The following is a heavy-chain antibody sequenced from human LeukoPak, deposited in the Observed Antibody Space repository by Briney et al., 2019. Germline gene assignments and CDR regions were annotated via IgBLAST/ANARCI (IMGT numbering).Heavy chain of an antibody. CDR2: INPNSGDI. Sequence: ASVKVSCKASGFTFTGYYMHWVRQAPGQGLEWMGWINPNSGDINFAQKFQGRVTMSRDTSISTAYMELSRLRSDDTAVYYCARLAAADYCFDYWGQGTLVAVSS. CDR3: ARLAAADYCFDY. D-gene: IGHD6-13*01. J-gene: IGHJ4*02. V-gene: IGHV1-2*02. CDR1: GFTFTGYY.